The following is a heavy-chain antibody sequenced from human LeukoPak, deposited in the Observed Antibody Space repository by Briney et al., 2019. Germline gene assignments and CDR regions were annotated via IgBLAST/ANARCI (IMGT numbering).Heavy chain of an antibody. D-gene: IGHD3-22*01. Sequence: PSETLSLTCTVSGGSISSSSYYWGWIRQPPGKGLEWIATIYYGGSTCYNPSLKSRVTISADPSKNQFSLRLSSVTAADTAVYYCARPGRPYDTSVDPWGQGTLVTISS. CDR3: ARPGRPYDTSVDP. V-gene: IGHV4-39*01. CDR1: GGSISSSSYY. CDR2: IYYGGST. J-gene: IGHJ5*02.